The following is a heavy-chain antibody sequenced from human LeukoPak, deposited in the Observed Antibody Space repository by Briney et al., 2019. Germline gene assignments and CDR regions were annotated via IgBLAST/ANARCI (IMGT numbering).Heavy chain of an antibody. CDR2: INHNGDT. V-gene: IGHV4-34*01. Sequence: SETLSLTCADSGESFSGYYCSWVRQPPGKGLEWIGEINHNGDTDYNPSLKSRVTISADTSRNQFSLKLSSVNAADEDVYYCARGGIADRLSRWGRGTLVTVSS. CDR1: GESFSGYY. D-gene: IGHD6-6*01. CDR3: ARGGIADRLSR. J-gene: IGHJ4*02.